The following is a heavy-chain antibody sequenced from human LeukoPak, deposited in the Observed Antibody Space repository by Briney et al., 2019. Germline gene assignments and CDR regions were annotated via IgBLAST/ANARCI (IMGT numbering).Heavy chain of an antibody. D-gene: IGHD5-12*01. CDR1: GFTFSSYA. V-gene: IGHV3-23*01. J-gene: IGHJ4*02. CDR3: AKDQVRYSGYDSANPFDY. Sequence: HPGGSLRLSCAASGFTFSSYAMSWVRQAPGKGLEWVSAISGSGGSTYYADSVKGRFTISRDNSKNTLYQQMNSLRAEDTAVYYCAKDQVRYSGYDSANPFDYWGQGTLATVSS. CDR2: ISGSGGST.